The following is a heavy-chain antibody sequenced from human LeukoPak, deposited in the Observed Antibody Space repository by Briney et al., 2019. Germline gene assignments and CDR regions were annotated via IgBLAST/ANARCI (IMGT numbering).Heavy chain of an antibody. J-gene: IGHJ4*02. V-gene: IGHV1-3*01. D-gene: IGHD1-26*01. CDR2: INACNGNT. CDR1: GYTLTSYA. CDR3: ARDPNKSGSIDY. Sequence: ASVKVSCKACGYTLTSYALHWVRQAPGQRLEWMGWINACNGNTKYSQKFQGRVTITRDTSANTAYMELGSLRTEDTAVYHCARDPNKSGSIDYWGQGTLVTVS.